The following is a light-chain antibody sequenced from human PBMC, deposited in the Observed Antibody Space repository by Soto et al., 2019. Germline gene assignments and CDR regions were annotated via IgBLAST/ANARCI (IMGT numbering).Light chain of an antibody. CDR3: SSYTRSSTYI. Sequence: QSALTQPASVSGSPGQSITISCTGTSNDVGGYNYVSWYRQHPGKAPKLMIYDVSNRPSGVSNRFSGSKSANTASLTISGFQTEDESDYYYSSYTRSSTYIFGTGTKV. J-gene: IGLJ1*01. CDR2: DVS. V-gene: IGLV2-14*03. CDR1: SNDVGGYNY.